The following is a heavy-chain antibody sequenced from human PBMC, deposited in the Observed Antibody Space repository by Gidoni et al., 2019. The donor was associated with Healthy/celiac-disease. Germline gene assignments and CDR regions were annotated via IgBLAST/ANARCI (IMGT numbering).Heavy chain of an antibody. CDR1: GFTFSSYG. J-gene: IGHJ4*02. Sequence: QVQLVESGGGVVQPGGSRRRSGEASGFTFSSYGMHWVRQAPGTGLEWGAFIRYYGSNKYYADSVKGRFTISRDNSKNTLYLQMNSLSAEDTAVYYCAKDIGRTADYWGQGTLVTVSS. D-gene: IGHD1-26*01. V-gene: IGHV3-30*02. CDR3: AKDIGRTADY. CDR2: IRYYGSNK.